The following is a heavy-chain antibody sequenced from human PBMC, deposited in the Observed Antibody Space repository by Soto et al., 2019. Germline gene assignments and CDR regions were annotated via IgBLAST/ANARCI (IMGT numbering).Heavy chain of an antibody. CDR3: ARLGGIAVAGTARS. D-gene: IGHD6-19*01. Sequence: SETLSLTCTVSGDSISSSSYWWGWFRQPPGKGLEWIGSIYYSGSTYYNPSLKSRVTISVDTSKNQFSLKLSSVTAADTAVYYCARLGGIAVAGTARSWGQGTLVT. V-gene: IGHV4-39*01. CDR2: IYYSGST. CDR1: GDSISSSSYW. J-gene: IGHJ4*02.